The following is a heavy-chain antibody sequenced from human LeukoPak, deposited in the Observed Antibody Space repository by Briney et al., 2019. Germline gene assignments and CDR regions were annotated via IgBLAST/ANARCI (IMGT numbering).Heavy chain of an antibody. J-gene: IGHJ3*02. CDR2: IYYSGST. CDR3: ARTSVLLWFGESRAFDI. D-gene: IGHD3-10*01. V-gene: IGHV4-59*08. CDR1: GVSISSYY. Sequence: SETLSLTCTVSGVSISSYYWSWIRQPPGKGLEWMGYIYYSGSTNYNPSLKSRVTISVDTSNNQFSLKLSSVTAADTAVYYCARTSVLLWFGESRAFDIWGQGTMVTVSS.